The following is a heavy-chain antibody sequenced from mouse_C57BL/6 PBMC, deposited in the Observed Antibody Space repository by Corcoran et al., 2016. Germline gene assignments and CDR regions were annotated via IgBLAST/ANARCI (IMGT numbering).Heavy chain of an antibody. CDR2: INPNNGGT. J-gene: IGHJ2*01. D-gene: IGHD2-4*01. CDR3: ARNYYDYALDY. Sequence: EVQLQQSGPELVKPGASVKISCKASGYTFTYYYMNWVKPSHGKSLEWIGDINPNNGGTSYNQKFKGKATLTVDKSSSTAYMELRSLTSEDSAVYYCARNYYDYALDYWGQGTTLTGSS. V-gene: IGHV1-26*01. CDR1: GYTFTYYY.